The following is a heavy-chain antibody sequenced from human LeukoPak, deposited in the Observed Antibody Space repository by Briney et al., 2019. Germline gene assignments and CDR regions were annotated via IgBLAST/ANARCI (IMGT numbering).Heavy chain of an antibody. CDR3: TRSGYSNGYDY. Sequence: GGFMRLACGASGLTWGGHWMHWVRQVPGKGPMAVSRITPDGNAAAYADSVKGRFTISRDNAKNTLYLEMNSLTAEDTALYHCTRSGYSNGYDYWGQGTLVTVSS. J-gene: IGHJ4*02. V-gene: IGHV3-74*03. D-gene: IGHD2-15*01. CDR2: ITPDGNAA. CDR1: GLTWGGHW.